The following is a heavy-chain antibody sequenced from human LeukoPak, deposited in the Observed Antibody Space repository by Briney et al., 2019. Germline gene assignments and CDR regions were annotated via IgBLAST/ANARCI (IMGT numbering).Heavy chain of an antibody. CDR2: ISDSGTT. V-gene: IGHV3-23*01. CDR1: GFTFSSYA. CDR3: AKQAEDFGDSKTDY. J-gene: IGHJ4*02. D-gene: IGHD4-17*01. Sequence: GGSLRLSCAASGFTFSSYAMSWVRQAPGKGLEWVSAISDSGTTYYADSVKGRFTISRDNSKNTLYLQMNSLRAEDTAVYYCAKQAEDFGDSKTDYWGQGTLVTVSS.